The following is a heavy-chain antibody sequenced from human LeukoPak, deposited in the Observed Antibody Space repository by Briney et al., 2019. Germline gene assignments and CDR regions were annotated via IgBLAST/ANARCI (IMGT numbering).Heavy chain of an antibody. V-gene: IGHV1-2*02. Sequence: ASVNVSCKASGYTFTGYYIHWVRQAPGQGLEWVGWINPNSGDTHSAQNFQGRVTMTRDTSISTASMDLSRLRSDDTAVYYCARAPKNDAYDIWGRGTMVTVSS. J-gene: IGHJ3*02. CDR3: ARAPKNDAYDI. CDR2: INPNSGDT. CDR1: GYTFTGYY.